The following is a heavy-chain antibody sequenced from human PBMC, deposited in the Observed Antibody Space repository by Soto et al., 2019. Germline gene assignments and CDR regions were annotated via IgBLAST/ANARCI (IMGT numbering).Heavy chain of an antibody. CDR1: GYSFTSYW. J-gene: IGHJ6*03. Sequence: GESLKISCKGSGYSFTSYWIGWVRQMPGKGLEWMGIIYPGDSDTRYSPSFQGQVTISADKSISTAYLQWSSLKASDTAMYYCARLLAIFKKPEYYYYYYMDVWGKGTTVTVSS. CDR2: IYPGDSDT. V-gene: IGHV5-51*01. CDR3: ARLLAIFKKPEYYYYYYMDV. D-gene: IGHD3-3*01.